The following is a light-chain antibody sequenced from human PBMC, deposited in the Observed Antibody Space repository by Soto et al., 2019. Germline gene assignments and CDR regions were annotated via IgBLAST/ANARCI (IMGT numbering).Light chain of an antibody. CDR2: QDS. Sequence: SYELTQPPSVSVSPGQTASITCSGDKLGDKYACWYQQKPGQSPVLVIYQDSKRPSGIPERFSGSTSGNTATLTISGTQAMDEADYYCQAWDSSTWGFGGGTKVTVL. J-gene: IGLJ2*01. V-gene: IGLV3-1*01. CDR3: QAWDSSTWG. CDR1: KLGDKY.